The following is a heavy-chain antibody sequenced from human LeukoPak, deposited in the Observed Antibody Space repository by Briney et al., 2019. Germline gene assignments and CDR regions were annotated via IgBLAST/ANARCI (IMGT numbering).Heavy chain of an antibody. CDR1: GFTFSGSA. CDR3: TRHAFGYDSSRVTDY. Sequence: GGSLRLSCAASGFTFSGSAMHWVRQASGKGLEWVGRIRSKANSYATAYAASVKGRFTISRDDSKNTAYLQMNSLKTEDTAVYYCTRHAFGYDSSRVTDYWGQGTLVTDSS. J-gene: IGHJ4*02. CDR2: IRSKANSYAT. D-gene: IGHD5-12*01. V-gene: IGHV3-73*01.